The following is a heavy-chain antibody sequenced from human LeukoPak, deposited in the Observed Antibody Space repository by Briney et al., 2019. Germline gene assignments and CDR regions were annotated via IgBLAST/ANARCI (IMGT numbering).Heavy chain of an antibody. V-gene: IGHV1-2*02. D-gene: IGHD3-3*01. CDR3: ARDLLAYYDFWSGSSRSNWFDP. Sequence: ASVKVSCKASGGTFSSYTISWVRQAPGQGLEWMGWINPNSGGTNYAQKFQGRVTMTRDTSISTAYMELSRLRSDDTAVYYCARDLLAYYDFWSGSSRSNWFDPWGQGTLVTVSS. CDR1: GGTFSSYT. J-gene: IGHJ5*02. CDR2: INPNSGGT.